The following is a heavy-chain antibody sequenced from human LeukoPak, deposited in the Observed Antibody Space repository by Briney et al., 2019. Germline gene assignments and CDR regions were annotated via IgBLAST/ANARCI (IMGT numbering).Heavy chain of an antibody. CDR3: AREISSGWYLVDY. CDR2: ISSDGDYR. J-gene: IGHJ4*02. Sequence: GGSLRLSCAASGFTFSSYYMSWVRQAPGKGLEWVSSISSDGDYRYYADSLRGRFTISRDNAENSLFLQMNSLRAGDTAVYYCAREISSGWYLVDYWGQGALVTVSS. CDR1: GFTFSSYY. V-gene: IGHV3-21*01. D-gene: IGHD6-19*01.